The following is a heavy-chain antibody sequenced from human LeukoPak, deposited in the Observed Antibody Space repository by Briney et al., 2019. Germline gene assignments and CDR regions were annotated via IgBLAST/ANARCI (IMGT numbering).Heavy chain of an antibody. V-gene: IGHV3-9*01. D-gene: IGHD4-17*01. CDR2: ISWNSGSI. CDR3: AKDSGYGDGNAEYFQH. CDR1: GFTFDDYA. J-gene: IGHJ1*01. Sequence: HSGGSLRLSCVASGFTFDDYAMHWVRHAPGKGLEWVSGISWNSGSIGYADSVKGRFTISRDNAKNSLYLQMNSLRPEDTALYYCAKDSGYGDGNAEYFQHWGQGTLVTVSS.